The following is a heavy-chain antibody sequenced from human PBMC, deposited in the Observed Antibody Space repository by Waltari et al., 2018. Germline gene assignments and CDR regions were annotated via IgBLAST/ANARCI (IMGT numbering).Heavy chain of an antibody. CDR1: GGTFSSYT. CDR3: ARGAGVVVAAPLGAFDI. J-gene: IGHJ3*02. CDR2: IIPILGIA. Sequence: QVQLVQSGAEVKKPGSSVKVSCKASGGTFSSYTISWVRQAPGQGLEGMGRIIPILGIANYAQKFQGRVTITADKSTSTAYMELSSLRSEDTAVYYCARGAGVVVAAPLGAFDIWGQGTMVTVSS. V-gene: IGHV1-69*02. D-gene: IGHD2-15*01.